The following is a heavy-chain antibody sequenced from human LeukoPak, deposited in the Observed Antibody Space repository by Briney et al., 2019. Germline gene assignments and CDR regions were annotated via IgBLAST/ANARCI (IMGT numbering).Heavy chain of an antibody. V-gene: IGHV3-30*03. J-gene: IGHJ4*02. CDR3: AEAEYSYGYGGVY. D-gene: IGHD5-18*01. Sequence: SLRLSCAASGFTFSSYGMHWVRQAPGKGLEWVAVISYDGSNKYYADSVKGRFTISRDNSKNTLYLQMNSLRAEDTAVYYCAEAEYSYGYGGVYWGQGTLVTVSS. CDR1: GFTFSSYG. CDR2: ISYDGSNK.